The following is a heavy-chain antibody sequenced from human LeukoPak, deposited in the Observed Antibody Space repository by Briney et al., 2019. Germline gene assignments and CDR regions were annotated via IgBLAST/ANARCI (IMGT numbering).Heavy chain of an antibody. CDR3: ARLEVTIASGIFDY. D-gene: IGHD1-26*01. CDR2: ISGSGVST. J-gene: IGHJ4*02. V-gene: IGHV3-23*01. CDR1: GITSGSNA. Sequence: GGSLRLSCAASGITSGSNAMSWVRQAPGKGLEWVAAISGSGVSTFYEDSVKGRFTISRDNSKNTVYLQLSSLRAEDTATYYCARLEVTIASGIFDYWGQGTLVTVSS.